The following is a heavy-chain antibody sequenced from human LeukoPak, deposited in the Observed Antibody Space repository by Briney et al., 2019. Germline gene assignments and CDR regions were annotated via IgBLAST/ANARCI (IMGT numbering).Heavy chain of an antibody. V-gene: IGHV4-38-2*02. Sequence: SETLSLTCTVSGYSISSNYYWAWIRQPPGKGLEWIGEINHSGSTNYNPSLKSRVTISVDTSKNQFSLKLSSVTAADTAVYYCARAQITMVRGVHYYMDVWGKGTTVTVSS. D-gene: IGHD3-10*01. CDR2: INHSGST. CDR1: GYSISSNYY. CDR3: ARAQITMVRGVHYYMDV. J-gene: IGHJ6*03.